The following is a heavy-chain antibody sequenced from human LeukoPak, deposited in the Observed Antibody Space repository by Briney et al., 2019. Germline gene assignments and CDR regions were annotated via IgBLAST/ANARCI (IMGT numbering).Heavy chain of an antibody. CDR1: GYTFTSYA. CDR3: AKQGPGYCSSTSCYGVDY. J-gene: IGHJ4*02. D-gene: IGHD2-2*01. Sequence: ASVKLSCKASGYTFTSYAMNWVREAPGQGLEWMGWINTNTGNPTYAQGFTGRFVFSLDTSVSTAYLQISSLKAEDSAVYYCAKQGPGYCSSTSCYGVDYWGQGTLDTVSS. CDR2: INTNTGNP. V-gene: IGHV7-4-1*02.